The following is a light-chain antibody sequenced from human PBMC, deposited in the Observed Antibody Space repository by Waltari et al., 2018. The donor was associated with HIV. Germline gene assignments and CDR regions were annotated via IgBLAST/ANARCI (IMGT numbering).Light chain of an antibody. CDR2: RTS. Sequence: DIQMTQSPSHLSASVGDNVVITCRASQSIDNWLAWYQQKPGRAPRLLVSRTSLLESGVSSRFRGSGSGTEFTLTIMSLQPDDIGTYYCQQYSTHYAFGQGTRVE. V-gene: IGKV1-5*03. J-gene: IGKJ2*01. CDR3: QQYSTHYA. CDR1: QSIDNW.